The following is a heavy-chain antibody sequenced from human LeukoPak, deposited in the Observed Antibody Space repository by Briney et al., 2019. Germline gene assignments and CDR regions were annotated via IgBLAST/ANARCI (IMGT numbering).Heavy chain of an antibody. J-gene: IGHJ3*02. D-gene: IGHD2-21*01. Sequence: SETLSLTCTVSGGSLSSSSYYWGWIRQPPGKGLEWIGSIYYSGSTYYNPSLKSRVTISVDTSKNQFSLKLSSVTAADTAVYYCARHAISLDAFDIWGQGTMVTVSS. CDR2: IYYSGST. V-gene: IGHV4-39*01. CDR3: ARHAISLDAFDI. CDR1: GGSLSSSSYY.